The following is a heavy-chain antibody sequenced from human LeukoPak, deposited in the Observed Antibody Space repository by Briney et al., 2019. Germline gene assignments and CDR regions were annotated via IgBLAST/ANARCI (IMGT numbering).Heavy chain of an antibody. V-gene: IGHV3-7*01. Sequence: GGSLRLPCAASGFTFSSYWMSWVRQAPGKGLEWVANIKQDGSEKYYVDSVKGRFTISRDNAKNSLYLQMNSLRAEDTAVYYCARVKDYDFWSGTEDYWGQGTLVTVSS. D-gene: IGHD3-3*01. CDR1: GFTFSSYW. J-gene: IGHJ4*02. CDR3: ARVKDYDFWSGTEDY. CDR2: IKQDGSEK.